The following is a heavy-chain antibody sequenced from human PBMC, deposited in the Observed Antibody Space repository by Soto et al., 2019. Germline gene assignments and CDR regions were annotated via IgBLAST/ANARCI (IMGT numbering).Heavy chain of an antibody. V-gene: IGHV1-18*04. Sequence: GASVKVSCKASGYTFTSYGISCVRQAPGQVLEWMGWISAYNGNTNYAQKLQGRVTMTTDTSTSTAYMELRSLRSDDTAVYYCARDITMVRGVIFYYYGMDVWGQGTTVTVSS. CDR2: ISAYNGNT. CDR1: GYTFTSYG. D-gene: IGHD3-10*01. CDR3: ARDITMVRGVIFYYYGMDV. J-gene: IGHJ6*02.